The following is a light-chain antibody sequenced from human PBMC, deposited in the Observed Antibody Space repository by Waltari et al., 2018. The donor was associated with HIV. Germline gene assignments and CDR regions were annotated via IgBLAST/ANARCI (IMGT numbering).Light chain of an antibody. J-gene: IGLJ3*02. CDR2: TND. V-gene: IGLV1-44*01. Sequence: QSVLTQQTSVSGTPGQNVTISCFGRSSKIGSNIVTWYQQLPGAAPKLLIYTNDRRPSGVPDRFSGSKSGTSASLAISGLQSADEADYYCAAWDDSLNGMFGGGTKLTVL. CDR3: AAWDDSLNGM. CDR1: SSKIGSNI.